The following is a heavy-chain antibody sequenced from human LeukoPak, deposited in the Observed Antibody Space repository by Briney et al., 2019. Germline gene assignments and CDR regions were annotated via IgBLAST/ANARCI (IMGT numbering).Heavy chain of an antibody. J-gene: IGHJ6*02. CDR2: TYYRSKWYS. CDR3: ARDYASKVATDQRGMDV. Sequence: SQTLSLTCAISGDSVSSNSAAWNWIRQSPSRGLEWLRRTYYRSKWYSDYAVSVKSRITINPDTSKNQFSLQLNSVTPEDTAVYYCARDYASKVATDQRGMDVWGQGTTVTVSS. D-gene: IGHD5-12*01. V-gene: IGHV6-1*01. CDR1: GDSVSSNSAA.